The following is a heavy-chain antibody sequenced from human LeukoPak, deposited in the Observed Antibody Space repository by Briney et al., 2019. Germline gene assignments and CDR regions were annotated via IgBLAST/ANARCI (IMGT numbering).Heavy chain of an antibody. CDR2: INHSGST. V-gene: IGHV4-34*01. J-gene: IGHJ6*04. Sequence: SSETLSLTCAVCGGSFSGYYWSWIRQPPGKGLEWIGEINHSGSTNYNPSLKSRVTISVDTSKNQFSLKLSSVTAADTAVYYCARGRWLRLAYYYGMDVWGKGTTVTVSS. CDR1: GGSFSGYY. CDR3: ARGRWLRLAYYYGMDV. D-gene: IGHD5-12*01.